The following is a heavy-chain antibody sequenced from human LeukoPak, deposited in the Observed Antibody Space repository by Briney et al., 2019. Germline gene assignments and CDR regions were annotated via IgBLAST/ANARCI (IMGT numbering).Heavy chain of an antibody. CDR2: ISGSGEST. CDR3: AKDAIGQYRPYYFDC. CDR1: GFTFSSFA. D-gene: IGHD3-16*02. Sequence: GGSLRLSCAASGFTFSSFALSWVRQAPGKGLEWVSSISGSGESTYYADYVKGRFTVSRDNSKNTVNLQLNSLRAEDAAVYYCAKDAIGQYRPYYFDCWGQGTLVTVSS. J-gene: IGHJ4*02. V-gene: IGHV3-23*01.